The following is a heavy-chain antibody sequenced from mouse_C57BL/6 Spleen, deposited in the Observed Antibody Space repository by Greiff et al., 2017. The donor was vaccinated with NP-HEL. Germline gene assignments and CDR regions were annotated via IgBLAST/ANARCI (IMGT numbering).Heavy chain of an antibody. Sequence: VQLQQSGPELVKPGASVKISCKASGYAFSSSWMNWVKQRPGKGLEWIGRIYPGDGDTNYNGKFKGKATLTADKSSSTAYMQLSSLTSEDSAVYFCARSSYGSSSLDYWGQGTSVTVSS. V-gene: IGHV1-82*01. J-gene: IGHJ4*01. CDR1: GYAFSSSW. D-gene: IGHD1-1*01. CDR3: ARSSYGSSSLDY. CDR2: IYPGDGDT.